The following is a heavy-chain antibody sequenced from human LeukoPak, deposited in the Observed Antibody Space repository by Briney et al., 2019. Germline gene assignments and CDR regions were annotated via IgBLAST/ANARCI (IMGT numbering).Heavy chain of an antibody. CDR1: GFSFSSYW. J-gene: IGHJ4*02. D-gene: IGHD2/OR15-2a*01. CDR2: ISPDGSSA. V-gene: IGHV3-74*03. CDR3: ARVSFCPRCHFDY. Sequence: PAGSLRLSCAASGFSFSSYWMHWVRQAPGRGLVWVARISPDGSSALSADSVRGRFTISRDNADNTLYLQLNSLRAEDTAVYYCARVSFCPRCHFDYWGQGTLVTVSS.